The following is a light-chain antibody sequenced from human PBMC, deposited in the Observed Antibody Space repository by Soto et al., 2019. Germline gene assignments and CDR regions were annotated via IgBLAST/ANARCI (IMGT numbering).Light chain of an antibody. Sequence: QSVLTQPASVSGSPGQSITISCTGTSSDVGGYNYVSWFQQHPGKAPKLMIYDVSDRPSGVSYRFSGSKSANTASLTISGLQAEDEADYYCCSYTSASTPYVFGTGTKVTVL. J-gene: IGLJ1*01. V-gene: IGLV2-14*01. CDR2: DVS. CDR3: CSYTSASTPYV. CDR1: SSDVGGYNY.